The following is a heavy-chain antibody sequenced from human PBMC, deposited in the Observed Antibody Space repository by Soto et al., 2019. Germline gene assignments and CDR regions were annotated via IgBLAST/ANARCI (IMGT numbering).Heavy chain of an antibody. J-gene: IGHJ4*01. CDR1: GFSFSQSW. V-gene: IGHV3-74*02. CDR3: GRGYDVVAGHHPLIDY. Sequence: EVQLEESGGTLVQPGGSLRLSCAASGFSFSQSWMHWVRQTPGKGLVWVSRISTDGNTRTYADSVKGRFTISRDNAKNPLYLRLNSLRADDTAVYYCGRGYDVVAGHHPLIDYWGRGTLVTVSS. CDR2: ISTDGNTR. D-gene: IGHD3-9*01.